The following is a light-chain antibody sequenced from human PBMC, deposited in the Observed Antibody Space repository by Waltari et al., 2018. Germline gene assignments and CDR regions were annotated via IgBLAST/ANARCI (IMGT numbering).Light chain of an antibody. CDR1: NIEAKS. CDR3: QVWDSSGDLLVI. CDR2: DDS. Sequence: SYVLTQPHSVSVAPGQTARITCGGDNIEAKSVHWYQQKPGQAPVVVGFDDSDRPSGIPERFSGANSGNTATLTISRVEGGDEADYFCQVWDSSGDLLVIFGGGTKLTVL. V-gene: IGLV3-21*02. J-gene: IGLJ2*01.